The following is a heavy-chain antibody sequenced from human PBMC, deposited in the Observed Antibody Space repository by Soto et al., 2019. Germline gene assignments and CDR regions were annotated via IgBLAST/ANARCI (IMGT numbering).Heavy chain of an antibody. CDR3: AREMAVAGMTAFDI. J-gene: IGHJ3*02. D-gene: IGHD6-19*01. Sequence: PGGSLRLSCASSGFTVSSNYMILVRQAPGKGLEWVSVIYSGGSTYYADSVKGRFTISRDNSKNTLYLQMNSLRAEDTAVYYCAREMAVAGMTAFDIWGQGTMVTVSS. CDR2: IYSGGST. CDR1: GFTVSSNY. V-gene: IGHV3-53*01.